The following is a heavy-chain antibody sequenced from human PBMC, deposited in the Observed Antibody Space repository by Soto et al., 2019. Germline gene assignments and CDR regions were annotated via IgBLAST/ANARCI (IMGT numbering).Heavy chain of an antibody. V-gene: IGHV4-39*01. Sequence: SETLSLTCTVSGGSISSSSYYWGWIRQPPGKGLEWIGSIYYSGGTYYNPSLKSRVTISVDTSKSQFSLKLSSVTAADTAVYYCARHGVAAAGTRYGMDVWGQGTTVTVSS. J-gene: IGHJ6*02. CDR2: IYYSGGT. D-gene: IGHD6-13*01. CDR3: ARHGVAAAGTRYGMDV. CDR1: GGSISSSSYY.